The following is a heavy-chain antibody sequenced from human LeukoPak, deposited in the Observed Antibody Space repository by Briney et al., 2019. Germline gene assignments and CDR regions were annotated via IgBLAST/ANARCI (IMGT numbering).Heavy chain of an antibody. Sequence: GGSLRPSCAASGFTVSSNYMSWVRQAPGKGLEWVSVIYSDGNTYYADSVKGRFTISRDNSKNTLYLQMNSLRAEDTAVYYCARDREYYNLLTGYKVSHYFDYWGQGTLVTVSS. D-gene: IGHD3-9*01. CDR1: GFTVSSNY. J-gene: IGHJ4*02. CDR2: IYSDGNT. V-gene: IGHV3-66*01. CDR3: ARDREYYNLLTGYKVSHYFDY.